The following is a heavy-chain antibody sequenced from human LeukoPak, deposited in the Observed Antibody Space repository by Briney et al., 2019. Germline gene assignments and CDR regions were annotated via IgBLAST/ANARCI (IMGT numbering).Heavy chain of an antibody. D-gene: IGHD1-7*01. CDR3: AGSRITGTRPFDY. CDR2: IYHSGST. V-gene: IGHV4-38-2*02. J-gene: IGHJ4*02. CDR1: GYSISSGHY. Sequence: SETLSLTCTVSGYSISSGHYWGWIRQPPGKGLEWIGSIYHSGSTYYNPSLKSRVTISVDTSKNQFSLKLSSVTAADTAVYYCAGSRITGTRPFDYWGQGTLVTVSS.